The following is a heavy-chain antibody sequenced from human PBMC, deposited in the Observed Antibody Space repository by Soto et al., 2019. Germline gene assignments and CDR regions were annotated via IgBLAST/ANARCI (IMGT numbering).Heavy chain of an antibody. J-gene: IGHJ5*02. Sequence: EVQRLESGGGLVQPGGSLRLSCAASGFTFSTYAMTWFHQAPGKGLEWVSAISGGATYYADSVKGRFTISRDDSKNTLYLQMNSLRPEDTAVYYCAKDGYGDLLKGFDPWGQGTLVTVSS. D-gene: IGHD4-17*01. CDR2: ISGGAT. V-gene: IGHV3-23*01. CDR3: AKDGYGDLLKGFDP. CDR1: GFTFSTYA.